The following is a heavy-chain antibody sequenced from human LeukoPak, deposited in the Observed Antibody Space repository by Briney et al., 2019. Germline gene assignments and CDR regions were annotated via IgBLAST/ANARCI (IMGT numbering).Heavy chain of an antibody. CDR1: GFTFSSYW. CDR3: AGGVIAAAAQYYYYYMDV. J-gene: IGHJ6*03. D-gene: IGHD6-13*01. CDR2: INSDGSST. Sequence: PGGSLRLSCAASGFTFSSYWMHWVRQAPGKGLVWVSRINSDGSSTSYADSVKGRFTISRDNAKNTLYLQMNSLRAEDTAVYYCAGGVIAAAAQYYYYYMDVWGKGTTVTVSS. V-gene: IGHV3-74*01.